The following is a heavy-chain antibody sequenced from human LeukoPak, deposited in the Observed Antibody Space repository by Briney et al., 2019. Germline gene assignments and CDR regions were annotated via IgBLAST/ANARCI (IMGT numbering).Heavy chain of an antibody. CDR2: ISHSSSYI. Sequence: PGGSLRLSCAASGFTFTSYGMTWVRQAPGKGLEWVSSISHSSSYIYYADSVKGRFTISRDNSKNTLYLQMNSLRAEDTAVYYCAKDFWVTMIVLSQFDYWGQGTLVTVSS. CDR3: AKDFWVTMIVLSQFDY. J-gene: IGHJ4*02. D-gene: IGHD3-22*01. V-gene: IGHV3-21*01. CDR1: GFTFTSYG.